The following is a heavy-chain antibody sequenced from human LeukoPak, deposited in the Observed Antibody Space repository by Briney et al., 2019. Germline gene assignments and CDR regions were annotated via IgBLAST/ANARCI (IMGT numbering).Heavy chain of an antibody. CDR2: IYYSGST. CDR3: AREPGSSSGLAY. J-gene: IGHJ4*02. Sequence: PSETLSLTCTVSGGSIRSYYWSWIRQPPGRGLEWIGYIYYSGSTNYNPSLKSRVTISVDTSKNQFSLTLSSVTAADTAVYYCAREPGSSSGLAYWGQGTLVTVSS. D-gene: IGHD1-26*01. CDR1: GGSIRSYY. V-gene: IGHV4-59*01.